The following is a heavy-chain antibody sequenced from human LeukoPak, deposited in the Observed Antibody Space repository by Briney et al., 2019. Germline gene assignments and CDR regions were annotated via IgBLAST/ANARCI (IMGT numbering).Heavy chain of an antibody. CDR3: AKAQGYYDC. V-gene: IGHV3-23*01. D-gene: IGHD3-22*01. CDR2: IGVGGTT. Sequence: PGGSLRLSCAASGFTFSKYGMNWVRQAPGKVLEWVSGIGVGGTTYYADSVKGRFTISRDTSKNTLYLQMNSLRAEDTGVYYCAKAQGYYDCWGQGTLVTVSS. J-gene: IGHJ4*02. CDR1: GFTFSKYG.